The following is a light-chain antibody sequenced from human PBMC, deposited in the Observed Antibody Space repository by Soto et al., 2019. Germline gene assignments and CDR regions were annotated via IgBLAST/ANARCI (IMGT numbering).Light chain of an antibody. CDR2: EVS. Sequence: QSALTQPASVSASPGQSITISCTGTSSDIGGYIYVSWYQHHPGKAPRLMIYEVSSRPSGVSNRFSGSKSGNTASLTISGLQAEDEAQYYCAAWDDSLNGYVFGTGTKLTVL. J-gene: IGLJ1*01. V-gene: IGLV2-14*01. CDR3: AAWDDSLNGYV. CDR1: SSDIGGYIY.